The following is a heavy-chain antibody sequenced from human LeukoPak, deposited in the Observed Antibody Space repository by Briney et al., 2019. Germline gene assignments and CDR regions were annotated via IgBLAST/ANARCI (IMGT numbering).Heavy chain of an antibody. J-gene: IGHJ4*02. D-gene: IGHD2-8*01. CDR1: GYTFTSYD. CDR3: VRGRGNGRPENYFDY. Sequence: GASVKVSCMASGYTFTSYDINWVRLATGQGLERMGWMNPNSGNTGYTQKFQGRVTMTRNTSINTAYMELSSLRSEDTAVYYCVRGRGNGRPENYFDYWGQGTLVTVSS. V-gene: IGHV1-8*01. CDR2: MNPNSGNT.